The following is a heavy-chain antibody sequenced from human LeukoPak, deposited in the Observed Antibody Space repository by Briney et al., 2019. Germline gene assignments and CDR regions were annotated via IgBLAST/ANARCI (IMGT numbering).Heavy chain of an antibody. J-gene: IGHJ4*02. V-gene: IGHV3-23*01. CDR2: ISGSGGST. CDR3: AKDIVSGWYVSVY. D-gene: IGHD6-19*01. CDR1: GFTFSSYA. Sequence: GGSLRLSCAASGFTFSSYAMSWVRQAPGKGLEWVSAISGSGGSTYYADSVKGRFAISRDNSKNTLYLQMNSLRAEDTAVYYCAKDIVSGWYVSVYWGQGTLVTVSS.